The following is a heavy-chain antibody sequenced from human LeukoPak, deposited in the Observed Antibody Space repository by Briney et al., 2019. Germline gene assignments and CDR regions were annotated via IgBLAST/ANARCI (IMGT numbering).Heavy chain of an antibody. V-gene: IGHV2-5*02. CDR2: ISWDDDK. CDR3: AQSGMITFGGVIVDFDY. D-gene: IGHD3-16*02. CDR1: GFSLSTSGVG. Sequence: SGPTLVKPTQTLTLTCTFSGFSLSTSGVGVGWIRQPPGKALEWLALISWDDDKRYSPSLKSSLTITKDTSKNQVVLTMTNMDPVDTATYYCAQSGMITFGGVIVDFDYWGQGTLVTVSS. J-gene: IGHJ4*02.